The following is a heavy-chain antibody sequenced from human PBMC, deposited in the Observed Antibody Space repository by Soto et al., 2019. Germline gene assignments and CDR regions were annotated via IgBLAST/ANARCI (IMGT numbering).Heavy chain of an antibody. CDR1: GGSISSGGYY. CDR2: IYYSGST. V-gene: IGHV4-31*03. J-gene: IGHJ5*02. D-gene: IGHD3-9*01. Sequence: QVQLQESGPGLVKPSQTLSLTCTVSGGSISSGGYYWSWIRQHPGKGLEWIGYIYYSGSTYYNPSLKSRVTQSVDTSKNQFSLKLSSVTAADTAVYYCARALLYYYILTGQPSNWFDPWGQGTLVTVSS. CDR3: ARALLYYYILTGQPSNWFDP.